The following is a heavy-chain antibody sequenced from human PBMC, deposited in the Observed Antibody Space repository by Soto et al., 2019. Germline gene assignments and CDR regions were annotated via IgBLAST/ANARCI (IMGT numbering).Heavy chain of an antibody. J-gene: IGHJ4*02. D-gene: IGHD6-19*01. V-gene: IGHV3-9*01. Sequence: EMQLVESGGGLVPPGRSLRLSCAGFGFKFEDYAMHWVRQVPGKGLEWVSYIKWNSGKVKYADSVKGRFTITRDNAKNSLYLHMTSLKSADTALYYCAKAGCSDANCHFWALESWGQGTLVSVS. CDR3: AKAGCSDANCHFWALES. CDR2: IKWNSGKV. CDR1: GFKFEDYA.